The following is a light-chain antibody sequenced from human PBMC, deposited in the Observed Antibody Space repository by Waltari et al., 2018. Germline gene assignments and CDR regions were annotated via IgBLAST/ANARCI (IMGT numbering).Light chain of an antibody. CDR3: QQYDNLPYT. Sequence: DIQRTQSPSSLSASVGDRVTITCQPSQDISNYLNWYQQKPGKAPKLLIYDASHLETGVQSRFSGSGSGTDFTFTISSLQPEDIATYYCQQYDNLPYTFGQGTKLEI. J-gene: IGKJ2*01. CDR2: DAS. V-gene: IGKV1-33*01. CDR1: QDISNY.